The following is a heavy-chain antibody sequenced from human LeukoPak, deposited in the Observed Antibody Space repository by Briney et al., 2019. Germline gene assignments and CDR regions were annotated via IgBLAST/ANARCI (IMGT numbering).Heavy chain of an antibody. CDR3: ARNKSTVTTSRHDAFDI. CDR1: GYSISRDYY. D-gene: IGHD4-17*01. CDR2: IYQSVST. Sequence: SETLSLTCAVSGYSISRDYYWGWIRQPSGKGLEWIGSIYQSVSTYYNPSLKSRVTISVDTPKNQFSLKLSSVTAADTAVYYCARNKSTVTTSRHDAFDIWGQGTMVTVSS. J-gene: IGHJ3*02. V-gene: IGHV4-38-2*01.